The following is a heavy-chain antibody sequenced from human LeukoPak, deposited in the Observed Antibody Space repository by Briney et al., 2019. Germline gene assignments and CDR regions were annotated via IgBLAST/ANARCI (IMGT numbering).Heavy chain of an antibody. D-gene: IGHD3-22*01. CDR1: GFTFPFYG. V-gene: IGHV3-23*01. Sequence: PGGSLRPSCAASGFTFPFYGMSWVRQAPGKGLEWVSVIGGSGDNTHYAESVKGRFTISRDNAENSLYLQMNSLRAEDTAVYYCAPYYYNSRAFGYWGQGTLVTVSS. CDR3: APYYYNSRAFGY. CDR2: IGGSGDNT. J-gene: IGHJ4*02.